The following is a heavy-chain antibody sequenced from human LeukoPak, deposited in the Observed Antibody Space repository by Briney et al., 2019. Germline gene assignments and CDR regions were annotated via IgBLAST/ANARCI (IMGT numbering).Heavy chain of an antibody. Sequence: SETLSLTCAVSGGSISSSDYCWGWIRQPPGKGLEWIGIIYYSGSTYYNPSLKSRVTISVDTSQNQFSLKLSSGTATDTAVYFCATNRVGTYDRPFDIWGQGTRVTVSS. V-gene: IGHV4-39*01. J-gene: IGHJ3*02. D-gene: IGHD1-26*01. CDR3: ATNRVGTYDRPFDI. CDR2: IYYSGST. CDR1: GGSISSSDYC.